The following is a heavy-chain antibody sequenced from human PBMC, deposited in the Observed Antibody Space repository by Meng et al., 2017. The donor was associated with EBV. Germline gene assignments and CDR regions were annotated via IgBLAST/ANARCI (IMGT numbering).Heavy chain of an antibody. CDR3: AHSRVGATEFDY. CDR1: GFSLSSSGVG. V-gene: IGHV2-5*02. D-gene: IGHD1-26*01. J-gene: IGHJ4*02. Sequence: QHTLKEPGPSLVKPTQTLTRTCTFSGFSLSSSGVGVGWIRQPPGKALEWLALIYWDDDKRYSPSLKSRLTITKDTSKNQVVLTMTNMDPVDTATYYCAHSRVGATEFDYWGQGTLVTVSS. CDR2: IYWDDDK.